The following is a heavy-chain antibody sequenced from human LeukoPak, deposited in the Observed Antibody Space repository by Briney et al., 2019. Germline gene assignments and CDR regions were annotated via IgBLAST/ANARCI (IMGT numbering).Heavy chain of an antibody. J-gene: IGHJ4*02. CDR3: ARALSWLVLDY. D-gene: IGHD6-19*01. CDR1: GFTVSSNY. Sequence: GGSLRLSCAAFGFTVSSNYMSWVRQAPGKGLEWVSVIYSGGSTYYADSVKGRFTISRDNSKNTLYLQMNSLRAEDTAVYYCARALSWLVLDYWGQGTLVTVSS. CDR2: IYSGGST. V-gene: IGHV3-66*01.